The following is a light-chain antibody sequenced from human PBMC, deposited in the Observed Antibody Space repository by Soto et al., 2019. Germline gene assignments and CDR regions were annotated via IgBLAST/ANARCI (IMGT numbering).Light chain of an antibody. V-gene: IGKV1-33*01. CDR3: QQYEALPPT. Sequence: DIEVTQSPSSLSASVGDRVTITCXASHDISTYLTWYQHESGKAPKLLIYGASKLEPGVPSRFSGSGSGTIFTLTISGLQPEDIATYFCQQYEALPPTFGGGTKVDI. CDR2: GAS. J-gene: IGKJ4*01. CDR1: HDISTY.